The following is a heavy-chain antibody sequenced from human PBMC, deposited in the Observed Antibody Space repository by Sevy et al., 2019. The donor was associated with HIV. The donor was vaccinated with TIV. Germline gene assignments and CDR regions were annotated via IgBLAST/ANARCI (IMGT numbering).Heavy chain of an antibody. CDR1: GFTFSSYS. D-gene: IGHD2-15*01. CDR2: ISSSSSYI. Sequence: GGSLRLSCAASGFTFSSYSMNWVRQAPGKGLEWVSSISSSSSYIYYADSVKGRFTISRDNAKNSLYLQMNSLRAEDTALYYCARVGSVGWWAFDYWGQGTLVTVSS. V-gene: IGHV3-21*01. J-gene: IGHJ4*02. CDR3: ARVGSVGWWAFDY.